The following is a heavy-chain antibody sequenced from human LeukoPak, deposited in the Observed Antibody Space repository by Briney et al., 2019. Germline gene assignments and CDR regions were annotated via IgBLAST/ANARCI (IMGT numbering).Heavy chain of an antibody. CDR2: ISSSSSYI. Sequence: KPGGSLRLSCAASAFTFSTYSMNWVRQAPGKGLEWVSSISSSSSYIYYADSVKGRFTISRDNAKNSLYLQMNSLRAEDTAVYYCARDYYQADCTNGVCYTNWFDPWGQGTLVTVSS. CDR1: AFTFSTYS. V-gene: IGHV3-21*01. D-gene: IGHD2-8*01. J-gene: IGHJ5*02. CDR3: ARDYYQADCTNGVCYTNWFDP.